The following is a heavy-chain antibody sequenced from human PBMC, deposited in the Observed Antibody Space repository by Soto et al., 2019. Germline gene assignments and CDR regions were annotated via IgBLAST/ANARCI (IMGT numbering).Heavy chain of an antibody. CDR2: IYYSGST. V-gene: IGHV4-39*01. J-gene: IGHJ4*02. CDR3: ATLSVGRGRSDY. D-gene: IGHD1-26*01. CDR1: GGSISSSSYY. Sequence: QLQLQESGPGLVKPSETLSLTCTVSGGSISSSSYYWGWIRQPPGKGLEWIGSIYYSGSTYYNPSLKSRVTISVDTSKNQFSLKLSSATAADTPVYYCATLSVGRGRSDYWGQGTLVTVYS.